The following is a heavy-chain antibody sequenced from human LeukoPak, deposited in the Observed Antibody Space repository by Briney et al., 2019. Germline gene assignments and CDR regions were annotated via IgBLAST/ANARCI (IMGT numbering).Heavy chain of an antibody. CDR2: ISSGSTYI. J-gene: IGHJ4*02. D-gene: IGHD1-26*01. CDR1: GFTFSSFD. V-gene: IGHV3-21*01. Sequence: GGSLRLSCAASGFTFSSFDMIWVRQAPGKGLEWVSSISSGSTYIYYADSAKGRFTISRDNAKNSLYLQMSSLRAEDTAVYYCARDGGSYYFDYWGQRTLVTVSS. CDR3: ARDGGSYYFDY.